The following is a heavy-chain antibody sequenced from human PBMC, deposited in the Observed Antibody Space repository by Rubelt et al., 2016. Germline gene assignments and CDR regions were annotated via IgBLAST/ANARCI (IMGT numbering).Heavy chain of an antibody. D-gene: IGHD1-26*01. V-gene: IGHV4-59*12. CDR3: ARGIVGATRSSYYGMDV. CDR2: IHYSGST. CDR1: GGSISSYY. J-gene: IGHJ6*02. Sequence: QVQLQESGPGLVKASETLSLTCTVSGGSISSYYWSWIRQPPGKGPEWIGYIHYSGSTNYNPSLKSRVTISVDTSKNQFSLKLSSVTAADTAVYYCARGIVGATRSSYYGMDVWGQGTTVTVSS.